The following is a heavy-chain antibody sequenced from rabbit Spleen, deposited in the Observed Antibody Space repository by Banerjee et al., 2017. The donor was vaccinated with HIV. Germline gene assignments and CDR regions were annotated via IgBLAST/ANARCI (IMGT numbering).Heavy chain of an antibody. J-gene: IGHJ4*01. Sequence: QSLEESGGDLVKPGASLTLTCTASGVSFSSNWICWVRQAPGKGLEWIACIDIVTGKSVYASWAKGRFTMSRTSSTTVTLQMTSLTAADTATYFCARDSGSGAYIDGYFTLWGQGTLVTVS. CDR3: ARDSGSGAYIDGYFTL. CDR1: GVSFSSNW. V-gene: IGHV1S40*01. CDR2: IDIVTGKS. D-gene: IGHD1-1*01.